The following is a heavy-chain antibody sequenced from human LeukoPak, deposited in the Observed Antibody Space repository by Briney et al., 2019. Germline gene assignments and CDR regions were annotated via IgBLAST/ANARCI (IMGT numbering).Heavy chain of an antibody. Sequence: GGSLRLSCAASGFTFSSYRMNWVRQAPGKGLEWVSYISSSSSTIYYADSVKGRFTISRDNAKNSLYLQMNSLRAEDTAVYYCARVLHKRNYDSSVYYGYWGQGTLVTVSS. V-gene: IGHV3-48*01. J-gene: IGHJ4*02. CDR1: GFTFSSYR. CDR2: ISSSSSTI. CDR3: ARVLHKRNYDSSVYYGY. D-gene: IGHD3-22*01.